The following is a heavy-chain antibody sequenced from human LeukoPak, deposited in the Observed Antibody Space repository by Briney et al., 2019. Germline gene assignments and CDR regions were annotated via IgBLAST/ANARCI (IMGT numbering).Heavy chain of an antibody. V-gene: IGHV4-38-2*02. CDR2: IYHSGST. Sequence: PSETLSLTCTVSGYSISSGYYWGWIRQPPGKGLEWIGSIYHSGSTYYNPSLKSRVTISVDTSKNQFSLNLRSVTAADTAVYYCARTPPGGDVDHWGEGTLVTVSS. CDR3: ARTPPGGDVDH. D-gene: IGHD3-16*01. CDR1: GYSISSGYY. J-gene: IGHJ4*02.